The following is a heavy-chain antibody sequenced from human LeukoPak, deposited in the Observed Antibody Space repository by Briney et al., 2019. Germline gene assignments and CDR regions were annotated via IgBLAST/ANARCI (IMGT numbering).Heavy chain of an antibody. Sequence: GGSLRLSCAASGFTFSSYDMHWVRQATGKRLEWVSTIGTAGDTYYSGSVKGRFTISRENAKNSLYLQMNSLRDEDTAVYYCARVTVTTNDYWGQGTLVTVSS. V-gene: IGHV3-13*04. CDR1: GFTFSSYD. J-gene: IGHJ4*02. CDR2: IGTAGDT. CDR3: ARVTVTTNDY. D-gene: IGHD4-17*01.